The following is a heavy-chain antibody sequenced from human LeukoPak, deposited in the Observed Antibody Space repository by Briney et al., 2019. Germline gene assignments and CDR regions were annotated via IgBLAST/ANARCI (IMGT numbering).Heavy chain of an antibody. CDR3: ASSYGTGDY. CDR2: IDPSDSYT. CDR1: GYSFPNYW. Sequence: GESLKISCKASGYSFPNYWIAWVRQMPGKGLEWMGRIDPSDSYTNYSPSFQGHVTISADKSIGTAYLQWSSLKASDTAMYYCASSYGTGDYWGQGTLVTVSS. V-gene: IGHV5-10-1*01. J-gene: IGHJ4*02. D-gene: IGHD2-8*02.